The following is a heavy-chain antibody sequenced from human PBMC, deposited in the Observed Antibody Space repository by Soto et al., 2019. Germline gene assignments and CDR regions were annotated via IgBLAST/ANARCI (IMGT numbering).Heavy chain of an antibody. D-gene: IGHD3-16*01. CDR3: PILSLGFDP. J-gene: IGHJ5*02. V-gene: IGHV3-74*01. CDR2: INAVGSGT. Sequence: GGSLRLSCAASGFPFNTYWMHWVRQAPGEGLVWVSRINAVGSGTTYADSVKGRFTVSRDNANNMLYLQMNSLRAEDTAVYYCPILSLGFDPSGQGTLVTVSS. CDR1: GFPFNTYW.